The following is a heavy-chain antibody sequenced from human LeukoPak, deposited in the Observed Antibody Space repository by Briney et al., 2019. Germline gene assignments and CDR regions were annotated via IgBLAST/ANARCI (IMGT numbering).Heavy chain of an antibody. J-gene: IGHJ4*02. CDR2: INTDTGNP. Sequence: ASVKVSCKASGYTFSNYAIIWVRQAPGQSLEWVGWINTDTGNPRYALGFTGRFVFSLDTSVSTAYLQISSLQAEDTAVYYCARVGYCGTTTCLKFDFWGQGTLVTVSS. CDR1: GYTFSNYA. V-gene: IGHV7-4-1*02. CDR3: ARVGYCGTTTCLKFDF. D-gene: IGHD2-2*01.